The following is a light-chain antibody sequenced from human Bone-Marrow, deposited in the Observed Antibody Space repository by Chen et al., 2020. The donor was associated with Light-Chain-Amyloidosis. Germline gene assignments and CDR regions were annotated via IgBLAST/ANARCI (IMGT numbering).Light chain of an antibody. Sequence: EIVLTQSPGTLSLSPGERATLSCRASQSVTSNYFAWYQQKPGQAPRLLIYGSSSRATGIPDRFTGSGSGTDFTLTINRLEPEDFAMYYCQYYDTSPPLTFGGGTKVEIK. J-gene: IGKJ4*01. V-gene: IGKV3-20*01. CDR1: QSVTSNY. CDR2: GSS. CDR3: QYYDTSPPLT.